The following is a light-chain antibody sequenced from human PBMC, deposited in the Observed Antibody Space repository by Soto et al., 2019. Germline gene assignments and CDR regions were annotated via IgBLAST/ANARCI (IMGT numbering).Light chain of an antibody. CDR1: SSDVGFYNY. J-gene: IGLJ3*02. V-gene: IGLV2-8*01. CDR3: GTWDTSLSQWV. CDR2: EVN. Sequence: QSALTQPPSASGSPGQSVTISCTGTSSDVGFYNYVSWFQQHPGKAPKLIIYEVNKRPSGVPDRFSGSKSGNTASLTVSGLQAEDEADYYCGTWDTSLSQWVFGGGTKLTVL.